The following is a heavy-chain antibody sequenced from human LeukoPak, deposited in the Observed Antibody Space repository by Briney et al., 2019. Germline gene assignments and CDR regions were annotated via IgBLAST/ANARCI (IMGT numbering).Heavy chain of an antibody. V-gene: IGHV3-11*04. J-gene: IGHJ5*02. CDR2: ISSSGSTI. CDR1: GFTFSDYY. D-gene: IGHD3-10*01. Sequence: GGSLRLSCAASGFTFSDYYMSWIRQAPGKGLEWVSYISSSGSTIYYADSVKGRFTISRDNAKNSLYLQMNSLRAEDTAVYYCASYHYGSGPTPFDPWGQGTLVTVSS. CDR3: ASYHYGSGPTPFDP.